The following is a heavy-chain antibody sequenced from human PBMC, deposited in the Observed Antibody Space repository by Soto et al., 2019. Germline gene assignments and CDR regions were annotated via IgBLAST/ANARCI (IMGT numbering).Heavy chain of an antibody. D-gene: IGHD1-26*01. Sequence: SGPTLVNPTQTLTLTCSFSGFSLTTSGMCITWIRQPPGKALEWLALIDWDDDKYYTTSLKTRLTISRDTSKNQVVLTMTNMDPVDTGTYYWARRWATASYTRFDYWGQGTLVTVSS. CDR3: ARRWATASYTRFDY. V-gene: IGHV2-70*01. CDR2: IDWDDDK. J-gene: IGHJ4*02. CDR1: GFSLTTSGMC.